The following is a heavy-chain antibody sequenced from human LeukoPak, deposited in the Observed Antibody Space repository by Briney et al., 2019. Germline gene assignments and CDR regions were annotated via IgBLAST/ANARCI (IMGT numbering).Heavy chain of an antibody. CDR3: ARDTKSSGSYPPIWYYYYGMDV. Sequence: ASVKVSCKASGYTFTSYGISWVRQAPGQGLEWMGWISAYNGNTNYAQKFQGRVTMTTDTSTSTAYMELRSLRSDDTAVYYCARDTKSSGSYPPIWYYYYGMDVWGQGTTVTVSS. J-gene: IGHJ6*02. V-gene: IGHV1-18*01. CDR2: ISAYNGNT. CDR1: GYTFTSYG. D-gene: IGHD1-26*01.